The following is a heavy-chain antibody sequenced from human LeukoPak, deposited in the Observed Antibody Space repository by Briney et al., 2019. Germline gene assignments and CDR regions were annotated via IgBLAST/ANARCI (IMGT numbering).Heavy chain of an antibody. V-gene: IGHV3-7*01. CDR2: IKKDGSEK. D-gene: IGHD4-17*01. J-gene: IGHJ4*02. CDR3: ARDLQDGVPTGY. CDR1: GFTFSSYA. Sequence: GGSLRLSCAASGFTFSSYAMHWVRQAPGKGLEWVANIKKDGSEKYYVESLKGRFTISRDNVKNSLYLQMNSLRAEDTAVYYCARDLQDGVPTGYWGQGTLVIVS.